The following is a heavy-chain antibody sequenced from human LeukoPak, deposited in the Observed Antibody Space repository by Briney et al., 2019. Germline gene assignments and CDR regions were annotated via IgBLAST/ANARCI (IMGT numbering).Heavy chain of an antibody. J-gene: IGHJ4*02. V-gene: IGHV3-23*01. CDR1: GFTFSSYA. CDR3: AKDLAASVEIVVVSAATGY. Sequence: PGGSLRLSCAASGFTFSSYAMSWVRQAPGKGLEWVSAISGSGGGTYYADSVKGRFTISRDNSKNTLYLQMNSLRAEDTAVYYCAKDLAASVEIVVVSAATGYWGQGTLVTVSS. D-gene: IGHD2-2*01. CDR2: ISGSGGGT.